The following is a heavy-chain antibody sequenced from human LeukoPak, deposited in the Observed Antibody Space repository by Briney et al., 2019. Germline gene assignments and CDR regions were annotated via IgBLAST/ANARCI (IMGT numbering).Heavy chain of an antibody. CDR3: ARHEGMSGHFDY. CDR2: IYYSGST. J-gene: IGHJ4*02. CDR1: GGSISSSSYY. D-gene: IGHD6-25*01. Sequence: SETLSLTCTVSGGSISSSSYYWGWIRQPPGKGLEWIGSIYYSGSTYYNPSLKSRVTISVGTSKNQFSLKLSSATAADTAVYYCARHEGMSGHFDYWGQGTLVTVSS. V-gene: IGHV4-39*01.